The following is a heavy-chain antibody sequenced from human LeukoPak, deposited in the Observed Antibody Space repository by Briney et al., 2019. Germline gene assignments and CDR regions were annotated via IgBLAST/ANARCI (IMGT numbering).Heavy chain of an antibody. Sequence: ASVKVSCKASGYTLTDHHIHWVRQAPGQGLEWMGWIKSNSGGIKYAEQFQGRVTMIRDASSSTVYMELSSLRSDDTATYYCARDPVDGYGHLDYWGQGILVTVSS. CDR3: ARDPVDGYGHLDY. J-gene: IGHJ4*02. CDR2: IKSNSGGI. CDR1: GYTLTDHH. D-gene: IGHD5-12*01. V-gene: IGHV1-2*02.